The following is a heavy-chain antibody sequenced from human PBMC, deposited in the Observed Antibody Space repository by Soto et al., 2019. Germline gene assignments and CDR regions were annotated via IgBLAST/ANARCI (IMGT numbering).Heavy chain of an antibody. CDR1: GFTFSSYA. Sequence: QVQLVESGGGVVQPGRSLRLSCAASGFTFSSYAMHWVRQAPGKGLEWVAVISDDGSNKYYADSVKGRFTISRDNSKNTLYLQMNSLRAEDTAVYYCARGAPPYCSGGSCYSVGVFDIWGQGTMVTVSS. V-gene: IGHV3-30-3*01. CDR2: ISDDGSNK. J-gene: IGHJ3*02. D-gene: IGHD2-15*01. CDR3: ARGAPPYCSGGSCYSVGVFDI.